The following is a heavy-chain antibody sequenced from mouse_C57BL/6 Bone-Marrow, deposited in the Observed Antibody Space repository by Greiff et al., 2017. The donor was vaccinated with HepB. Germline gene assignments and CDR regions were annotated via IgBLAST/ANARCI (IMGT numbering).Heavy chain of an antibody. Sequence: QVQLQQPGTELVQPGASVKLSCKASGYTLTSYWMHWVQQRPGQGLEWIGNINPSNGGTNYNEKFKSKATLTVDKSSSTAYMQLSSLTAEDSAVYYCAREYYYGSRSYWGQGTTLTVSS. V-gene: IGHV1-53*01. CDR2: INPSNGGT. CDR1: GYTLTSYW. CDR3: AREYYYGSRSY. D-gene: IGHD1-1*01. J-gene: IGHJ2*01.